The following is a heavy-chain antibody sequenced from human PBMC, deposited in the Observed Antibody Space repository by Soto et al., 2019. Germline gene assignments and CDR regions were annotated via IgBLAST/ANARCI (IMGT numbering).Heavy chain of an antibody. D-gene: IGHD6-6*01. J-gene: IGHJ6*03. CDR2: IYYSGTA. CDR3: ARLYSSSPVSYYYYMDV. V-gene: IGHV4-59*08. CDR1: GGSISSHY. Sequence: SETLSLTCTVSGGSISSHYWSWIRQPPGKGLEWIGYIYYSGTAYYNPSLESRVTISVDTSKKQFSLKLTSVTAADTAVYYCARLYSSSPVSYYYYMDVWGKGTTVTVSS.